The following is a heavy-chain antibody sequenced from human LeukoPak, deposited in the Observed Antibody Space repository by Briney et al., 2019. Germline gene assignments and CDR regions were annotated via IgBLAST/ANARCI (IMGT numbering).Heavy chain of an antibody. J-gene: IGHJ5*02. CDR2: ISSSSSYI. Sequence: GGSLRLSCAASGFTFSSYSMNWVRQAPGKGLEWVSSISSSSSYIYYADSVKGRFTISRDNAKNSLYLQMNSLGAEDTAVYYCARDSIQQIRSLNWFDPWGQGTLVTVSS. CDR3: ARDSIQQIRSLNWFDP. V-gene: IGHV3-21*01. D-gene: IGHD3-3*01. CDR1: GFTFSSYS.